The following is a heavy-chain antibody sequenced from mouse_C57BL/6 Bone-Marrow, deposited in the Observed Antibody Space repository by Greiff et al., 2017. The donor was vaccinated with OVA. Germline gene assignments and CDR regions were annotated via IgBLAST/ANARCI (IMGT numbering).Heavy chain of an antibody. CDR3: ATGSSYRGYFDV. V-gene: IGHV1-74*01. CDR2: IHPSDSDT. J-gene: IGHJ1*03. Sequence: QVQLQQSGAELVKPGASVKVSCKASGYTFTSYWMHWVKQRPGQGLEWIGRIHPSDSDTNYNQKFKGKATLTVDKSSSTAYMQLSSLTSEDSAVYYCATGSSYRGYFDVWGTGTTVTVSS. CDR1: GYTFTSYW. D-gene: IGHD1-1*01.